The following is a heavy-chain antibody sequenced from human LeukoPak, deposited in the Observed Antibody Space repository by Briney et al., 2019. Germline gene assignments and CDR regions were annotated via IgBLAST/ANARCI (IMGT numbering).Heavy chain of an antibody. D-gene: IGHD3-10*01. CDR1: GFTFSDYY. Sequence: PGGSLRLSCAASGFTFSDYYMSWIRQAPGKGLEWLSYISSSGTTIYYSDSVKGRFTISRDNAKNSLYLQIHSLRAEDTAVYYCARVYYGSGSNYYYYYYMDVWGKGTTVTIS. CDR3: ARVYYGSGSNYYYYYYMDV. V-gene: IGHV3-11*01. J-gene: IGHJ6*03. CDR2: ISSSGTTI.